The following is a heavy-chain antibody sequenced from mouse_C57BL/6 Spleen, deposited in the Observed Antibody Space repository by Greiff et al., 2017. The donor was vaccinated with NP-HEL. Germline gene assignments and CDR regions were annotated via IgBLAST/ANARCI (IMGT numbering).Heavy chain of an antibody. CDR2: INPNNGGT. V-gene: IGHV1-26*01. D-gene: IGHD2-4*01. J-gene: IGHJ3*01. CDR3: AYDYDAFAY. Sequence: VQLQQSGPELVKPGASVKISCKASGYTFTDYYMNWVKQSHGKSLEWIGDINPNNGGTSYNQKFKGKATLTVDKSSSTAYMELRSLTSEDSAVYYCAYDYDAFAYWGQGTLVTVSA. CDR1: GYTFTDYY.